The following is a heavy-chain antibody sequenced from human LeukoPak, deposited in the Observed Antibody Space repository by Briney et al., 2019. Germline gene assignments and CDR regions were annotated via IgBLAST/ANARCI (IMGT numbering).Heavy chain of an antibody. CDR1: GFTFSSYA. J-gene: IGHJ4*02. CDR3: AKDIYYGSGSHYLAPFDY. CDR2: ISGSGGST. V-gene: IGHV3-23*01. Sequence: PGGSLRLSCAASGFTFSSYAMSWVRQAPVKGLEWVSAISGSGGSTHYADSVKGRFTISRDNSKNTLYLQMNSLRAEDTAVYYCAKDIYYGSGSHYLAPFDYWGQGTLVTVSS. D-gene: IGHD3-10*01.